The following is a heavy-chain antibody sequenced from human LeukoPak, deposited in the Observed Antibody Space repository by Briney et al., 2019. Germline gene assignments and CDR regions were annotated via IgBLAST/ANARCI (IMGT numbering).Heavy chain of an antibody. D-gene: IGHD4-17*01. Sequence: PGGSLRLSCAASGFTFSSYWMSWVRQAPGKGLEWVANIKQDGSEKYYVDSVKGRFTISRDNAKNSLYLQMNSLRAEDTAVYYCARDPISPTVTTGYYFDYWGQGTLVTVSS. CDR1: GFTFSSYW. CDR3: ARDPISPTVTTGYYFDY. J-gene: IGHJ4*02. V-gene: IGHV3-7*01. CDR2: IKQDGSEK.